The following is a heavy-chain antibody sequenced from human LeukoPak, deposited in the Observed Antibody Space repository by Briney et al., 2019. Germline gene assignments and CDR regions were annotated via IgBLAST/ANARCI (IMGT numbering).Heavy chain of an antibody. V-gene: IGHV3-23*01. CDR2: ISGSGGST. CDR3: ARDKGYSSGWYEDY. Sequence: TGGSLRLSCAASGFTFGSYAMSWVRQAPGKGLEWVSAISGSGGSTYYADSVKGRFTISRDNSKNTLYLQMNSLRAEDTAVYYCARDKGYSSGWYEDYWGQGTLVTVSS. CDR1: GFTFGSYA. D-gene: IGHD6-19*01. J-gene: IGHJ4*02.